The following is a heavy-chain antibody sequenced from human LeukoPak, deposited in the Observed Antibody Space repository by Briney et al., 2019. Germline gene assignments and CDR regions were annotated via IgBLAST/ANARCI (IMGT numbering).Heavy chain of an antibody. CDR1: GFTFSSSD. V-gene: IGHV3-23*01. CDR3: AKGGADSGSYRWGVIY. CDR2: ISASGGDT. Sequence: GGSLRLSCAASGFTFSSSDMSWVRQAPGKGLAWVSIISASGGDTYYADSVKGRFTMSRDNSKNTLYLQMNSLRGEDTAVYYCAKGGADSGSYRWGVIYWGQGTLVTVSS. J-gene: IGHJ4*02. D-gene: IGHD1-26*01.